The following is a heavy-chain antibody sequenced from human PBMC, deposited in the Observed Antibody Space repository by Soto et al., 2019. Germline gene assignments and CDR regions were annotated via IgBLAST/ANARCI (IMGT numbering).Heavy chain of an antibody. CDR2: ISAYNGNT. J-gene: IGHJ6*03. CDR1: GYTFTSYG. Sequence: ASVKVSCKASGYTFTSYGISWVRQAPGQGLEWMGWISAYNGNTNYAQKLRGRVTMTTDTSTSTAYMELRSLRSDDTAVYYCARVPPGYYYYYMDVWGKGTTVTVSS. V-gene: IGHV1-18*01. CDR3: ARVPPGYYYYYMDV.